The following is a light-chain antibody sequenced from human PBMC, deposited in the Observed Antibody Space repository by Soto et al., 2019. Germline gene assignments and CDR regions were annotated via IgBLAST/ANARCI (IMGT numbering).Light chain of an antibody. V-gene: IGLV2-14*01. CDR1: SSDVGGYNY. CDR3: SSYTNSSSLAVV. CDR2: DVN. Sequence: QSALTQPASVSGSPGQSITISCTGTSSDVGGYNYVSWYQQYPGKAPKLMIYDVNNRPSGVSNRFSGSKSGNTASLTISGLQAEDEADYYCSSYTNSSSLAVVFGGGTKLTVL. J-gene: IGLJ2*01.